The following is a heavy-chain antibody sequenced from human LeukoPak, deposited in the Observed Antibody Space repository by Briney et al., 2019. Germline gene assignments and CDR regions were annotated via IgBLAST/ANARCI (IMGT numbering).Heavy chain of an antibody. CDR2: IIPIFGTA. J-gene: IGHJ4*02. CDR3: ASRSGYSYGYWYFDY. CDR1: GGTFSSYA. Sequence: SVKVSCTASGGTFSSYAISWVRQAPGQGLEWMGGIIPIFGTANYAQKFQGRVTITADESTSTAYMELSSLRSEDTAVYYCASRSGYSYGYWYFDYWGQGTLVTVSS. D-gene: IGHD5-18*01. V-gene: IGHV1-69*13.